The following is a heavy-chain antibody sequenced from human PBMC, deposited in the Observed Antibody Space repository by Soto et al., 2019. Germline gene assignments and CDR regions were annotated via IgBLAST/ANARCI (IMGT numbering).Heavy chain of an antibody. J-gene: IGHJ5*02. CDR3: AKDWGSSGWFNWFNP. V-gene: IGHV3-30*18. Sequence: QVQLVESGGGVVQPGESLQVACAASGFTVATTGMHWVRQAPGKGLEWVAMISHSGTSKVYIDSVQGRFTISRDNAKNNRYLPMSSLRPEDTAIYYCAKDWGSSGWFNWFNPWGQGVLVTVSS. D-gene: IGHD6-19*01. CDR1: GFTVATTG. CDR2: ISHSGTSK.